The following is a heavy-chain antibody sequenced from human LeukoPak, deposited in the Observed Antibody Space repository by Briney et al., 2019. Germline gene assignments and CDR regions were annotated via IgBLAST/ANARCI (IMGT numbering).Heavy chain of an antibody. V-gene: IGHV4-59*01. CDR1: GGSISSYY. D-gene: IGHD2-15*01. CDR3: ARGKARSVVVVVAATRSGWFDP. Sequence: SETLSLTCTVSGGSISSYYWSWIRQPPGKGLEWIGYIYYSGSTNYNPSLKSRVTISVDTSKNQFSLKLSSVTAADTAVYYCARGKARSVVVVVAATRSGWFDPWGQGTLVTVSS. J-gene: IGHJ5*02. CDR2: IYYSGST.